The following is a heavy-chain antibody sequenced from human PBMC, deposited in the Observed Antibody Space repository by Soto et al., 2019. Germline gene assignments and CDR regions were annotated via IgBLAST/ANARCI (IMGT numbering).Heavy chain of an antibody. CDR1: GFTFSSYG. Sequence: SLRPSCAASGFTFSSYGMHWVREAPCKVLEWVAVISYDGSNKYYADSVKGRFTISRDNSKNTLYLQMNSLRAEDTAVYYCAKGTTYYDFWSGYYSFTTFRMDVWGQGITVT. CDR2: ISYDGSNK. D-gene: IGHD3-3*01. J-gene: IGHJ6*02. V-gene: IGHV3-30*18. CDR3: AKGTTYYDFWSGYYSFTTFRMDV.